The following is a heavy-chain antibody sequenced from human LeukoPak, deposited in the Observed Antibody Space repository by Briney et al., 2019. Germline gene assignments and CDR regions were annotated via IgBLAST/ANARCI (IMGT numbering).Heavy chain of an antibody. Sequence: GGSLRLSCAASGFTFGSYGMSWVRQAPGKGLEWVSFITPNADRASYADSVKGRFTISRDNPRNTLYMQMNSLRAEDTAVYYCARALYSSGWLGGLGYFDYWGQGTLVTVSS. V-gene: IGHV3-23*01. J-gene: IGHJ4*02. D-gene: IGHD6-19*01. CDR2: ITPNADRA. CDR3: ARALYSSGWLGGLGYFDY. CDR1: GFTFGSYG.